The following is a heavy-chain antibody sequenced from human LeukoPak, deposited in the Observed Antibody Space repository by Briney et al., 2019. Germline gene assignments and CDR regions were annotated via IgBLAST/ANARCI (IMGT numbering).Heavy chain of an antibody. CDR2: ISSSSSYT. Sequence: GGSLRLCCAASGFTFSDYYMSWIRQAAGKGLEWVSYISSSSSYTNYADSVKGRFTISRDNAKNSLYLQMNSLRAEDTAVYYCARDLGYCSSTSCSDAFDIWGQGTMVTVSS. CDR3: ARDLGYCSSTSCSDAFDI. V-gene: IGHV3-11*06. J-gene: IGHJ3*02. CDR1: GFTFSDYY. D-gene: IGHD2-2*01.